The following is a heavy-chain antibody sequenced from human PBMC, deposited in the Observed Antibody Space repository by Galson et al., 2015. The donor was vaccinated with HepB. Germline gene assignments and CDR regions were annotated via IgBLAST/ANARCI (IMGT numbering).Heavy chain of an antibody. V-gene: IGHV3-30*04. CDR2: ISYDGSNK. J-gene: IGHJ4*02. D-gene: IGHD6-19*01. Sequence: SLRLSCAASGFTFSSYAMHWVRQAPGKGLEWVAVISYDGSNKYYADSVKGRFTISRDNSKNTLYLQMNSLRAEDTAVYYCAKDHQWLGLDYWGQGTLVTVSS. CDR3: AKDHQWLGLDY. CDR1: GFTFSSYA.